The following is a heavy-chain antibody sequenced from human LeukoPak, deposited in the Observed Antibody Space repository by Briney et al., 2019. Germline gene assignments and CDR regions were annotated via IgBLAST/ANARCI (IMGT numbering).Heavy chain of an antibody. V-gene: IGHV3-23*01. CDR3: AKSLYYYDSSGYFIYDY. Sequence: GGSLRLSCAASGFTFSSYAMSWVRQAPGKGLEWVSAISGSGGSTYYADSVKGRFTISRDNSKNTPYLQMNSLRAEDTAVYYCAKSLYYYDSSGYFIYDYWGQGTLVTVSS. D-gene: IGHD3-22*01. J-gene: IGHJ4*02. CDR2: ISGSGGST. CDR1: GFTFSSYA.